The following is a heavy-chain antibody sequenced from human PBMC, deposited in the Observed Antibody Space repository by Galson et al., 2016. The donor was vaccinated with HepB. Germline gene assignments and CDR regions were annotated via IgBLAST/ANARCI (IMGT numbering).Heavy chain of an antibody. D-gene: IGHD2-8*02. V-gene: IGHV3-30*18. Sequence: SLRLSCAASGFTFSNFGMHWVRQAPGKGLEWVAVVSYDGSDKYYADSVQGRFTISRDNSNNTLFLQMNSLRAEDTAVYFCAKDLQDRHWWQNNIDYHWGQGTLVTVSS. CDR3: AKDLQDRHWWQNNIDYH. CDR1: GFTFSNFG. CDR2: VSYDGSDK. J-gene: IGHJ5*02.